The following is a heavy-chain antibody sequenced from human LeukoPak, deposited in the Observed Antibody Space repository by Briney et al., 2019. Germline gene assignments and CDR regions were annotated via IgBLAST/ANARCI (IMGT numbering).Heavy chain of an antibody. D-gene: IGHD5-12*01. J-gene: IGHJ2*01. V-gene: IGHV4-30-2*01. CDR2: IYHSGST. Sequence: PSETLSLTCAVSGGSISSGGYSWSWIRQPPGKGLEWIGYIYHSGSTYYNPSLKSRVTISVDRSKNQFSLKLSSVTAADTAVYYCARDGIGTVATRSYWYFDLWGRSTLATVSS. CDR1: GGSISSGGYS. CDR3: ARDGIGTVATRSYWYFDL.